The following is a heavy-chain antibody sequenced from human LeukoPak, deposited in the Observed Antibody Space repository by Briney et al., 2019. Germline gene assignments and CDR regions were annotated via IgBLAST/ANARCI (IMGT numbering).Heavy chain of an antibody. J-gene: IGHJ6*02. V-gene: IGHV4-34*01. CDR2: INHSGST. CDR1: GGSFSGYY. D-gene: IGHD1-1*01. CDR3: ARGLYNTYTGYYGMDV. Sequence: SETLSLTCAVDGGSFSGYYWSWIRQPPGKGLEWIGEINHSGSTNYNPSLKSRVTISVDTSKNQFSLKLSSVTAADTAVYYCARGLYNTYTGYYGMDVWGQGTTVTVSS.